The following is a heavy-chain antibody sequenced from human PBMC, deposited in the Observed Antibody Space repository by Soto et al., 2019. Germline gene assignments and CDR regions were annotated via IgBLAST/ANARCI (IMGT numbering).Heavy chain of an antibody. CDR1: GGSISSYY. CDR2: INHSGST. V-gene: IGHV4-34*01. D-gene: IGHD6-13*01. J-gene: IGHJ4*02. CDR3: AREKPYSSSWYHDY. Sequence: SETLSLTCTVSGGSISSYYWTWIRQPPGKGLEWIGEINHSGSTNYNPSLKSRVTISVDTSKNQFSLKLSSVTAADTAVYYCAREKPYSSSWYHDYWGQGTLVTVSS.